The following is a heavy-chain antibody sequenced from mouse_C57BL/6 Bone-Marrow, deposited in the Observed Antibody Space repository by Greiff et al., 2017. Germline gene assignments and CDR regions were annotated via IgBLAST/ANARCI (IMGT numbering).Heavy chain of an antibody. CDR2: IYPGDGDA. V-gene: IGHV1-82*01. CDR3: ARYRDGYYTWFAY. J-gene: IGHJ3*01. D-gene: IGHD2-3*01. CDR1: GYAFSSSW. Sequence: QVQLQQSGPELVKPGASVKISCKASGYAFSSSWMHWVKQRPGKGLEWIGQIYPGDGDANYNGKFKGKATMTADKSSSTAYMQLSSLTSEDTAVYFCARYRDGYYTWFAYWGQGTLVTVSA.